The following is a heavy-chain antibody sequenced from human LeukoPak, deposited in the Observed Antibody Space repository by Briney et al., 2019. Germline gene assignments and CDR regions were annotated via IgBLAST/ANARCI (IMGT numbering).Heavy chain of an antibody. CDR3: AAHYPGIAVAGTRPFDY. V-gene: IGHV3-23*01. Sequence: GGSLRLSCAASGFTFSSYAMSWVRQAPGKGLEWVSAISGSGGSTYYADSVKGRITISRDNSKNTLYLQMNSLRAEDTAVYYCAAHYPGIAVAGTRPFDYWGQGTLVTVSS. CDR2: ISGSGGST. J-gene: IGHJ4*02. CDR1: GFTFSSYA. D-gene: IGHD6-19*01.